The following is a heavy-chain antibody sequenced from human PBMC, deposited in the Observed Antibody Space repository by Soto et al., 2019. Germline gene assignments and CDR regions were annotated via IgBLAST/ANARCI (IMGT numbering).Heavy chain of an antibody. V-gene: IGHV3-13*04. J-gene: IGHJ4*02. CDR2: IGTAGDT. D-gene: IGHD3-22*01. Sequence: GGSLRLSCAASAFTVSSYDMHWVRQATGKGLEWVSAIGTAGDTYYPGSVKGRFTISRENAKNSLYLQMNSLRAGDTAVYYCARASAHYDSSGYSPYYFDYWGQGTLVTVSS. CDR1: AFTVSSYD. CDR3: ARASAHYDSSGYSPYYFDY.